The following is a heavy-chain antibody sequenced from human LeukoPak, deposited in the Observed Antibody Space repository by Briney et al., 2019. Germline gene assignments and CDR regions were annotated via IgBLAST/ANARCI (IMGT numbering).Heavy chain of an antibody. Sequence: GGSLRLTCAASGLTFSSHGMHWVRQAPGKGLEWVAVMWDDESNKYYADSVKGRFTISRDNSKNILYLQMNNLGAEDTAVYYCARGRGGTYPPGIYWGQGTLVTVSS. V-gene: IGHV3-33*01. CDR3: ARGRGGTYPPGIY. CDR1: GLTFSSHG. J-gene: IGHJ4*02. D-gene: IGHD1-26*01. CDR2: MWDDESNK.